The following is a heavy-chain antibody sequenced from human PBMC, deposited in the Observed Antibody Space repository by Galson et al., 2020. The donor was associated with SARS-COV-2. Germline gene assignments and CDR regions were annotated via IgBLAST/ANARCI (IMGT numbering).Heavy chain of an antibody. V-gene: IGHV3-74*01. CDR1: EVNFKNYW. J-gene: IGHJ4*02. D-gene: IGHD5-12*01. Sequence: GESLKISCTASEVNFKNYWMHWVRQAPGKGLVWVSRITSDGTRTTYADSVKGRFTISRDNAKNTMYLQMNSLGVEDTAVYYCVKFPGYNSLENFWGQGTPVTVAS. CDR2: ITSDGTRT. CDR3: VKFPGYNSLENF.